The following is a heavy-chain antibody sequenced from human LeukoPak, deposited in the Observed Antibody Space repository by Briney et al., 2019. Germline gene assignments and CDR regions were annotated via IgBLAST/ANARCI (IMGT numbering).Heavy chain of an antibody. CDR1: GFTFSSYE. CDR2: ISSSGSTI. D-gene: IGHD3-22*01. V-gene: IGHV3-48*03. J-gene: IGHJ4*02. CDR3: ARSPRGYSFYFDY. Sequence: GGSLRLSCAASGFTFSSYEMSWVRQAPGKGLEWVSYISSSGSTIYYADSVKGRFTISRNNSNNSLYLKMNSLRADDTAVYYCARSPRGYSFYFDYWGQGTLVTVSS.